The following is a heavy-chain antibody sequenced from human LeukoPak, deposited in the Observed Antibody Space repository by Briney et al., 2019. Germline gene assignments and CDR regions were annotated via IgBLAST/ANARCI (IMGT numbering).Heavy chain of an antibody. CDR3: ARDSRHSSTSYWFDP. CDR2: INPSGGST. Sequence: ASMKVSCKASGYSFTGYYIHWVRQAPGQGLEWMGIINPSGGSTSYAQKFQGRVTMTRDTSTSTVYMELSSLRSEDTAVYYCARDSRHSSTSYWFDPWGQGTLVTVSS. CDR1: GYSFTGYY. J-gene: IGHJ5*02. V-gene: IGHV1-46*01. D-gene: IGHD5/OR15-5a*01.